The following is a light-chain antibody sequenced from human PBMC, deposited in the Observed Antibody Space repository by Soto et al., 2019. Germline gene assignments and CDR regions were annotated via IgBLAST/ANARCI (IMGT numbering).Light chain of an antibody. J-gene: IGKJ5*01. CDR2: VGS. Sequence: EIVLTQSPATLSLSPGERATFSCRASQSVSSYLAWYQQKPGQAPRLLIYVGSTRSTGIPARFTGSGSGTDFTLTISRLEPEDFAVYYCQQRSNWPPITSGQGTRLE. CDR3: QQRSNWPPIT. V-gene: IGKV3-11*01. CDR1: QSVSSY.